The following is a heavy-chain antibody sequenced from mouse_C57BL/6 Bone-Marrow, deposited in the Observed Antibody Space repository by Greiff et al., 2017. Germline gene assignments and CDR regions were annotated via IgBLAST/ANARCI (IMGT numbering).Heavy chain of an antibody. V-gene: IGHV1-69*01. Sequence: QVQLQQPGAELVMPGASVKLSCKASGYTFTSYWMHWVKQRPGQGLEWIGEIDPSDSYTNYNQKFKGKSTLTVDKSSSTAYMQLSSLTSEDSAVYYCARPSSVVGEALFAYWGQGTLVTVSA. CDR3: ARPSSVVGEALFAY. CDR1: GYTFTSYW. J-gene: IGHJ3*01. D-gene: IGHD1-1*01. CDR2: IDPSDSYT.